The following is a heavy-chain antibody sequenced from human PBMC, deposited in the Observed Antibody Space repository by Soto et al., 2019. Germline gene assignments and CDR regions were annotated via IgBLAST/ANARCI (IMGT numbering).Heavy chain of an antibody. D-gene: IGHD6-13*01. CDR3: ARDIAAGTVWFFP. Sequence: ASVKVSCKASGYTFTSYGISWVRQAPGQGLERKGWISAYNGNTNYAQKLQGRVAMTTDTSTSTAYMELRSLRSDDTAVYYCARDIAAGTVWFFPWGQGTLVTVSS. V-gene: IGHV1-18*01. CDR2: ISAYNGNT. J-gene: IGHJ4*02. CDR1: GYTFTSYG.